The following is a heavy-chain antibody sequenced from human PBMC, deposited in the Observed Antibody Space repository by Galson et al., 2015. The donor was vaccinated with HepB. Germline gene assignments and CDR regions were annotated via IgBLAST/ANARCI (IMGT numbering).Heavy chain of an antibody. CDR3: VRSLGGSGWYR. J-gene: IGHJ4*02. CDR1: GDSVSSDSAA. Sequence: CAISGDSVSSDSAAWGWIRQSPSRGLEWLGGTYYRSRWYYEYAVSIKSRITISPDTSKNQLSLHLNSVTPEDTAVYYCVRSLGGSGWYRWGRGTLVTVSS. CDR2: TYYRSRWYY. D-gene: IGHD6-19*01. V-gene: IGHV6-1*01.